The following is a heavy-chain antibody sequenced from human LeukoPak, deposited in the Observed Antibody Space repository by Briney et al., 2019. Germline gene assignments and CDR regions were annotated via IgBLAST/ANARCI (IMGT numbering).Heavy chain of an antibody. J-gene: IGHJ4*02. V-gene: IGHV1-18*01. Sequence: ASVKVSCKASGYTFTSYGISWVRQAPGQGLEWMGWISAYNGNTNYAQKLQGRVTMTTDTSTSTAYMELRSLRSDDTVVYYCARDADRGYASDYWGQGTLVTVSS. CDR2: ISAYNGNT. D-gene: IGHD5-12*01. CDR3: ARDADRGYASDY. CDR1: GYTFTSYG.